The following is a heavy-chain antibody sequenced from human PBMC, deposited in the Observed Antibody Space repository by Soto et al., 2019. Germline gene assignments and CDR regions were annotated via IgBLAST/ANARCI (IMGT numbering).Heavy chain of an antibody. D-gene: IGHD2-2*02. CDR1: VGSISSYY. J-gene: IGHJ5*02. CDR2: ISYNGST. Sequence: PSETLSLTCTVSVGSISSYYWSWIRQPPGKGLEWIAYISYNGSTNYNPSLKSRVTISADTSNNQFSLKLSSVTAADTAVYHCATTVVPAVIGPRGAWFDPWGQGTLVTVS. V-gene: IGHV4-59*01. CDR3: ATTVVPAVIGPRGAWFDP.